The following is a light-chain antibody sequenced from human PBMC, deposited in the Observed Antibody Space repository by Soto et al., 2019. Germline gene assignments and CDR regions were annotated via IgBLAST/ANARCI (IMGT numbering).Light chain of an antibody. J-gene: IGLJ1*01. CDR2: GNS. Sequence: SVLTQPPSVSGAPGQRVTISSTGSSSNIGAGYDVHWYQQLPGTAPKLLIYGNSNRPSGVPDRFSGSKSGTSASLAITGLQAEDEADYYCQSYDSSLSGYVFGTGTKLTVL. CDR3: QSYDSSLSGYV. V-gene: IGLV1-40*01. CDR1: SSNIGAGYD.